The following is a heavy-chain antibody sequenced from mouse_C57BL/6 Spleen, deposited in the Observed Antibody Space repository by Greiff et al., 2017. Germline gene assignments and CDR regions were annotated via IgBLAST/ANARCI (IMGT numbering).Heavy chain of an antibody. J-gene: IGHJ1*03. CDR2: IHPNSGST. CDR3: AGSALITTVGGYFDV. V-gene: IGHV1-64*01. D-gene: IGHD1-1*01. CDR1: GYTFTSYW. Sequence: VQLQQPGAELVKPGASVKLSCKASGYTFTSYWMHWVKQRPGQGLEWIGMIHPNSGSTNYNEKFKSKAKLTVDKSSSTAYMQLSSPTSEDSSVYYCAGSALITTVGGYFDVWGTGTTVTVSS.